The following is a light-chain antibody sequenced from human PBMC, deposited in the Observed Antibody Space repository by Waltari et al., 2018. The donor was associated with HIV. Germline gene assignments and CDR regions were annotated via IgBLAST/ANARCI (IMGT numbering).Light chain of an antibody. J-gene: IGLJ3*02. CDR3: QVWDSSSDHRGV. V-gene: IGLV3-21*02. Sequence: SYVLTQPPSVSVAPGQTARITCGGNNIGSKSVHWYQQKPGQAPVLVGYDDSDRPSGFPERFSGSNSGNTATLTISRVEAGDEADYFCQVWDSSSDHRGVFGGGTKLTVL. CDR2: DDS. CDR1: NIGSKS.